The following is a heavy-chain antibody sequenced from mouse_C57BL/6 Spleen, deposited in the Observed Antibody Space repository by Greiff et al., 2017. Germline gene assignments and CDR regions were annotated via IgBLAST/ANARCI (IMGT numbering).Heavy chain of an antibody. CDR2: IDPETGGT. Sequence: VQLQQSGAELVRPGASVTLSCKASGYTFTDYEMHWVKQTPVHGLEWIGAIDPETGGTAFNQKFKGKAILTADKSSSTAYMELRSLTSEDSAVYYCTRSDYCSSYGDYWGQGTTLTVSS. D-gene: IGHD1-1*01. CDR1: GYTFTDYE. CDR3: TRSDYCSSYGDY. V-gene: IGHV1-15*01. J-gene: IGHJ2*01.